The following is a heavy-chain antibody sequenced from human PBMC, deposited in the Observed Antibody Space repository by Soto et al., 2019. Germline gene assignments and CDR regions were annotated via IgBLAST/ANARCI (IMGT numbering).Heavy chain of an antibody. CDR3: ANYLTAVGATSPFDY. Sequence: PGGSLRLSCAASGFTFSSYAMTWVRQAPGKGLEWVSAISGSGGSTYYADSVKGRFTISRDNSKNTLYLQINSLRAEDTAVYYCANYLTAVGATSPFDYWGQETLVTVPQ. J-gene: IGHJ4*02. CDR1: GFTFSSYA. D-gene: IGHD1-26*01. V-gene: IGHV3-23*01. CDR2: ISGSGGST.